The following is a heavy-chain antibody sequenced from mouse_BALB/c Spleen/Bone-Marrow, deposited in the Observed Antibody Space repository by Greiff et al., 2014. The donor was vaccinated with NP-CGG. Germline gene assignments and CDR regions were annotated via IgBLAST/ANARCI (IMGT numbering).Heavy chain of an antibody. D-gene: IGHD1-1*02. Sequence: QGQLMGSGAGLGRPGAFVKLSCKASGSTFSSYWVQGGKQRAGKGLGWIWAIYPGDGDTRYTQKSKGKATLTADKSSSTAYMQLSSLASEDSAVYYCASQGDYGSFDYWGQGTTLTVSS. J-gene: IGHJ2*01. V-gene: IGHV1-87*01. CDR3: ASQGDYGSFDY. CDR2: IYPGDGDT. CDR1: GSTFSSYW.